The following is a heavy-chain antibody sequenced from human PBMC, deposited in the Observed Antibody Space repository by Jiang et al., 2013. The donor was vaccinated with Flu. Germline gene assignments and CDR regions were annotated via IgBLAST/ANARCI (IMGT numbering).Heavy chain of an antibody. V-gene: IGHV2-70*13. D-gene: IGHD1-1*01. Sequence: GMCVTWIRQPPGKALEWLALIDWDDDKYYNTSLKTRLTISKDTTKNQVVLTMTNMDPVDTATYYCARVYGAGIYYYFAMDVWGQGTTVTV. J-gene: IGHJ6*02. CDR2: IDWDDDK. CDR3: ARVYGAGIYYYFAMDV. CDR1: GMC.